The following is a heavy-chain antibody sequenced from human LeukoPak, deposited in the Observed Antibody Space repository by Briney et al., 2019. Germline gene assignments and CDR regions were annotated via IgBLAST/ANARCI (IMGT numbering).Heavy chain of an antibody. CDR3: AKLGATNEYFQH. D-gene: IGHD1-26*01. J-gene: IGHJ1*01. CDR1: GFTVSSNY. V-gene: IGHV3-23*01. CDR2: ISGSGDTT. Sequence: GGSLRLSCAASGFTVSSNYMSWVRQAPGKGLEWVSAISGSGDTTYYADSVKGRFTISRDNSKNTLYLQMNSLRAEDTAVYYCAKLGATNEYFQHWGQGTLVTVSS.